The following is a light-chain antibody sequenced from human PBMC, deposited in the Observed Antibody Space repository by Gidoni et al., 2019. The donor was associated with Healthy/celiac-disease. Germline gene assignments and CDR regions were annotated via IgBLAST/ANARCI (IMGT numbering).Light chain of an antibody. CDR3: QQYGSSPRIT. Sequence: EIVLTQSPGTLSLSPGERATLSGRASQSVSSSYLAWYQQKPGQAPRLLIYGASSRATGIPDRFSGSGSGTDFTLTISRLEPEDFAVYYCQQYGSSPRITFXGXTKVEIK. V-gene: IGKV3-20*01. CDR2: GAS. J-gene: IGKJ4*01. CDR1: QSVSSSY.